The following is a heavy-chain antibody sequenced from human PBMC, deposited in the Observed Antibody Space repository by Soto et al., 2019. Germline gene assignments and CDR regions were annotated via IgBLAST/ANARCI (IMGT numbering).Heavy chain of an antibody. J-gene: IGHJ4*02. CDR3: ARRSAPWSNNWSDDFDY. D-gene: IGHD1-1*01. CDR2: ISAYSADT. CDR1: GYTFINYG. V-gene: IGHV1-18*01. Sequence: QVQLVQSGAEVKKPGASVKVSCKTSGYTFINYGVSWVRQAPGLGLEWVGWISAYSADTNYTQKLQGRVTMTIDLATRTAYMELKMRRSSYTAVDYCARRSAPWSNNWSDDFDYWGQGTMVTVSS.